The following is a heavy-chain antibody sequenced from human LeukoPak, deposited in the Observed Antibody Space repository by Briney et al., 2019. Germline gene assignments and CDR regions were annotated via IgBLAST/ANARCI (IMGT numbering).Heavy chain of an antibody. CDR1: GYTFTSYD. J-gene: IGHJ4*02. V-gene: IGHV1-8*01. CDR3: ARVYGSGSYHHSPVAY. D-gene: IGHD3-10*01. Sequence: PRASVKVSCKASGYTFTSYDINWVRQATGQGLEWMGWMNPNSGNTGYAQRFQGRVTMTRNTSISTAYMELSSLRSEDTAVYYCARVYGSGSYHHSPVAYWGQGTLVTVSS. CDR2: MNPNSGNT.